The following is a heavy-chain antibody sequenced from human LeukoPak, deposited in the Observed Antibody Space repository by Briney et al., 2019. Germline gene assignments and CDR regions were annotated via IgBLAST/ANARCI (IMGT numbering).Heavy chain of an antibody. D-gene: IGHD3-10*01. Sequence: ASVKVSCKASGGTFSSYAISWVRQAPGQGLEWMGRIIPILGIANYAQKFQGRVTITADKSTSTAYMELSSLRSEDTAVYYCARDPQRGCSYGSGSYYTLDWGQGALVTVAS. CDR1: GGTFSSYA. J-gene: IGHJ4*02. CDR2: IIPILGIA. CDR3: ARDPQRGCSYGSGSYYTLD. V-gene: IGHV1-69*04.